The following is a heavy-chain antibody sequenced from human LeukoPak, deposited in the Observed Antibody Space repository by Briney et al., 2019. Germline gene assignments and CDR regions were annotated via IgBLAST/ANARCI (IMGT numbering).Heavy chain of an antibody. V-gene: IGHV4-39*01. D-gene: IGHD2-2*01. Sequence: SETLSLTCTVSGGSISSSSYYWGWIRQPPGKGLEWIGSIYYSGSTYYNPSLKSRVTISVDTSKNQFSLKLGSVTAADTAVYYCASWGWGDIVVVPAATDAFDIWGQGTMVTVSS. J-gene: IGHJ3*02. CDR3: ASWGWGDIVVVPAATDAFDI. CDR1: GGSISSSSYY. CDR2: IYYSGST.